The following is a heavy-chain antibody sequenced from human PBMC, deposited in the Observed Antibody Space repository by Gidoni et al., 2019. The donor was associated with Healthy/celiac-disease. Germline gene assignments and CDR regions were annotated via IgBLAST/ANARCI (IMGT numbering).Heavy chain of an antibody. Sequence: QVQLVQSGAEVKKPGASVKVSCKASGYTFTSYAMHWVRQAPGQRLEWMGWINAGNGNTKYSQKFQGRVTITRDTSASTAYMELSSLRSEDTAVYYCARVGWIQLWLRGMDVWGQGTTVTVSS. CDR3: ARVGWIQLWLRGMDV. J-gene: IGHJ6*02. V-gene: IGHV1-3*01. D-gene: IGHD5-18*01. CDR1: GYTFTSYA. CDR2: INAGNGNT.